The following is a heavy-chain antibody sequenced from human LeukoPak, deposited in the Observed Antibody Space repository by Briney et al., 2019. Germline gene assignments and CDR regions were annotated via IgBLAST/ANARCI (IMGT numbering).Heavy chain of an antibody. CDR1: GYTFTGYY. CDR3: ARDPRYSGYPDY. V-gene: IGHV1-2*02. CDR2: INPNSDGT. Sequence: ASVKVSCKASGYTFTGYYMHWVRQAPGQGLEWMGWINPNSDGTNYAQKFQGRVTMTRDTSITTAYMELSRPRSDDTAVYYCARDPRYSGYPDYWGQGTLVTVSS. D-gene: IGHD5-12*01. J-gene: IGHJ4*02.